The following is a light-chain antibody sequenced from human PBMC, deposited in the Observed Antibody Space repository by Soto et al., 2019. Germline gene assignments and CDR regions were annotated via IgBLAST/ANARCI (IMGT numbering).Light chain of an antibody. V-gene: IGKV1-5*01. CDR3: QQYNSYSWT. Sequence: QMPQSHSTLSASVGDRVSITCRASQSISSWLSWYQQKPGKAPKLLIYDASSLESGVPSRFSGSGSGTEFTLTISSLQPDDFATYYCQQYNSYSWTFGQGTKVDIK. J-gene: IGKJ1*01. CDR1: QSISSW. CDR2: DAS.